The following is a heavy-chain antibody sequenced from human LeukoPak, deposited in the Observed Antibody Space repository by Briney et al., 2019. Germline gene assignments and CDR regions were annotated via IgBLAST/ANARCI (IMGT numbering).Heavy chain of an antibody. Sequence: SETLSLTCAVSGASISSSNWWSWVRQPPGRGLEWIGETYHSGSTNYNPSLKSRVTISVDTSKNQFSLKLNSVTATDTAVYYCARHYGPWGQGTLVTVSS. D-gene: IGHD3-16*01. CDR1: GASISSSNW. CDR3: ARHYGP. J-gene: IGHJ4*02. V-gene: IGHV4-4*02. CDR2: TYHSGST.